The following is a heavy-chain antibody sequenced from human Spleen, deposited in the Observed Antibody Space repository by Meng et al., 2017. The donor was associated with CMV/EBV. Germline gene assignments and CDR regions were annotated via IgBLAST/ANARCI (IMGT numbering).Heavy chain of an antibody. D-gene: IGHD6-13*01. V-gene: IGHV4-61*02. CDR3: ARDRPPGAAAGEGFDP. CDR1: GGSISSGSYY. CDR2: IYTSGST. Sequence: QVQLHESGPGLVKPSQPLSLTGTASGGSISSGSYYWSWIRQPAGKGLEWIGRIYTSGSTNYTPSLKSRVTISVDTSKNQFSLKLSSVTAADTAVYYCARDRPPGAAAGEGFDPWGQGTLVTVSS. J-gene: IGHJ5*02.